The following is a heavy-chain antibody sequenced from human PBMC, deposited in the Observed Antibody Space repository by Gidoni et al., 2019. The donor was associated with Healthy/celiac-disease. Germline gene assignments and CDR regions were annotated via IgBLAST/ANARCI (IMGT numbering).Heavy chain of an antibody. CDR3: ARDHCSSTSCYTHYMDV. CDR2: ISYDGSNK. D-gene: IGHD2-2*02. CDR1: GFTFSSYA. V-gene: IGHV3-30-3*01. J-gene: IGHJ6*03. Sequence: QVQLVESGGGVVQPGRSLRLSCAASGFTFSSYAMHGVRQAPGKGLEWVAVISYDGSNKYYADSVKGRFTISRDNSKNTLYLQMNSLRAEDTAVYYCARDHCSSTSCYTHYMDVWGKGTTVTVSS.